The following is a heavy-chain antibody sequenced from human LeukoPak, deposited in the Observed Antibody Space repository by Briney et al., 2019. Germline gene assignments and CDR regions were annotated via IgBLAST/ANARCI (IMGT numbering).Heavy chain of an antibody. CDR3: ARAGGRHFDY. Sequence: PSPTPSPACTLSAPSTSSNSWSSIRHTPGKGRERVVYIYYTGSTNYNPSLKSRVTISADTSNNQFSLKLSSVTAADTAVYYCARAGGRHFDYWGQGTLVTVSS. CDR1: APSTSSNS. V-gene: IGHV4-59*07. D-gene: IGHD3-16*01. CDR2: IYYTGST. J-gene: IGHJ4*02.